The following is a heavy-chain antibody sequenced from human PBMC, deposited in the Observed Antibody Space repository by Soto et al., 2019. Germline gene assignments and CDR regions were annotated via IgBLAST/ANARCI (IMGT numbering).Heavy chain of an antibody. Sequence: GGSQKISCKGSGYSFTSYWFGWVRQMPGKGLEWMGIIYPGYSDIRYSLPFQGRVTISADKSISTAYLQWSSLKASDTAMYYCARHGLPYYDFWSGRQNTYYYYGMDVWGQGTTVTVSS. V-gene: IGHV5-51*01. CDR2: IYPGYSDI. J-gene: IGHJ6*02. CDR3: ARHGLPYYDFWSGRQNTYYYYGMDV. D-gene: IGHD3-3*01. CDR1: GYSFTSYW.